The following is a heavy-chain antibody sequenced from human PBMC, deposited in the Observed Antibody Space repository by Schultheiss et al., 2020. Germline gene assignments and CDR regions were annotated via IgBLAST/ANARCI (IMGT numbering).Heavy chain of an antibody. CDR2: IRNTGSGT. J-gene: IGHJ6*01. D-gene: IGHD3-9*01. Sequence: GGSLRLSCAASGFTFSSYTMNWVRQAPGKGLEWVSAIRNTGSGTYYTDSVEGRFTISRDNSKNTVYLQMNSLRAEDTAIYYCVRDSLRRGDVWGQGTTVTVSS. V-gene: IGHV3-23*01. CDR1: GFTFSSYT. CDR3: VRDSLRRGDV.